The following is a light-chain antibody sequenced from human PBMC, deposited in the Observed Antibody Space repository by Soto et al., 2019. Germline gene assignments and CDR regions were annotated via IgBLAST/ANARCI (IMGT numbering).Light chain of an antibody. CDR2: DAS. Sequence: EIVLTRSPATLSLSPGERATLSCRASQSVSTYLAWYQQKPGQAPRLLIYDASNRATGIPARFSGSGSGTDFTLTISSLEPEDSAVYYCQQRSNWPSITFGQGTRLEIK. CDR1: QSVSTY. CDR3: QQRSNWPSIT. V-gene: IGKV3-11*01. J-gene: IGKJ5*01.